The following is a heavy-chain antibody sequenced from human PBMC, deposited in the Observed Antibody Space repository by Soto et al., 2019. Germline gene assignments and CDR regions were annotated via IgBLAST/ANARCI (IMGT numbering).Heavy chain of an antibody. CDR3: ARDEHSSGWYRFDY. CDR2: IYHSGST. V-gene: IGHV4-4*02. CDR1: GGSISSSNW. J-gene: IGHJ4*02. D-gene: IGHD6-19*01. Sequence: PSETLSLTCAVSGGSISSSNWWSWVRQPPGKGLEWIGEIYHSGSTNYNPSLKSRVTISVDKSKNQFSLKLSSVTAADTAVYYCARDEHSSGWYRFDYWGQGTLVTVSS.